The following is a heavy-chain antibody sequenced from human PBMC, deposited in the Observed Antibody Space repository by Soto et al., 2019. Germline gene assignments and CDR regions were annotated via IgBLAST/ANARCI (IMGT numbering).Heavy chain of an antibody. CDR3: ARVRVIRGVIPSHFGL. CDR2: INAANGDT. J-gene: IGHJ4*02. Sequence: ASVKVSCKASGYTFTSYGIHWVRQAPGQRLEWMGWINAANGDTKYSPKFQGRVTITRDKSTSTAYMDLNSLRSDDTAVYYCARVRVIRGVIPSHFGLWGQGTLVTVSS. CDR1: GYTFTSYG. V-gene: IGHV1-3*01. D-gene: IGHD3-10*01.